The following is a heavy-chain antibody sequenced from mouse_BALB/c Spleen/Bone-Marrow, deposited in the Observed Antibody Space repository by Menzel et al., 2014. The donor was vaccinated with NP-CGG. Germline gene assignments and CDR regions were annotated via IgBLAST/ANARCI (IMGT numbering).Heavy chain of an antibody. J-gene: IGHJ4*01. CDR3: ARHLYGNYGAMDY. D-gene: IGHD2-1*01. V-gene: IGHV5-12*02. CDR1: GFIFSDYY. CDR2: ISNGGGST. Sequence: EVKLMESGGGLVQPGGSLKLSCATSGFIFSDYYMYWVRQTPEKRLEWVAYISNGGGSTYYPDTVKGRFTISRDNAKNTLYLQMSRLKSEDTAMYYCARHLYGNYGAMDYWGQGTSVTVSS.